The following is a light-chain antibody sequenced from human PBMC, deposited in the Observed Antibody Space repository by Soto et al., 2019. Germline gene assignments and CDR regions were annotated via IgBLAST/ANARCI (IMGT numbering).Light chain of an antibody. V-gene: IGKV4-1*01. CDR3: QQSYSTPRT. J-gene: IGKJ1*01. Sequence: DIVMTQSPDSLAVSLGERATINCKSSQSVLYSSNNKNYLAWYQQKPGKVPKLLIYAASSLQSGVPSRFSGSGSGTDFTLTISSLQPEDFATYYCQQSYSTPRTFGQGTKVDIK. CDR2: AAS. CDR1: QSVLYSSNNKNY.